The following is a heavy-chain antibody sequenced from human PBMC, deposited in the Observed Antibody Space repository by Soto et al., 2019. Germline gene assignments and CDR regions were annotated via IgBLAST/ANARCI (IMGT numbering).Heavy chain of an antibody. D-gene: IGHD3-16*01. J-gene: IGHJ6*02. CDR1: GYSFTRYG. CDR2: ISGYNGKT. Sequence: QVQLVQSGNEVKKPGASVNVSCKASGYSFTRYGISWVRQAPGQGLEWMGWISGYNGKTKYAQKLQGRVSMTTDTSTSTAYMERRSLGSDDTAVYYCAREGDRPYYYYGMHVWGQGTTVTVSS. CDR3: AREGDRPYYYYGMHV. V-gene: IGHV1-18*01.